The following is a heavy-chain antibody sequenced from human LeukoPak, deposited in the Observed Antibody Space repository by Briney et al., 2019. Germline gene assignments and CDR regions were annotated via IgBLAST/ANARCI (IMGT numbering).Heavy chain of an antibody. J-gene: IGHJ3*02. CDR1: GVTFSGYG. Sequence: GRSLRLSCAASGVTFSGYGMHWVRQAPGKGLEWGAVIWYDGSNKYYADSVKGRFTISRDNSKNTLYLQMNSLRAEDTAVYYCAKDLGYYDSSGAFDIWGQGTMVTVSS. V-gene: IGHV3-33*06. CDR3: AKDLGYYDSSGAFDI. D-gene: IGHD3-22*01. CDR2: IWYDGSNK.